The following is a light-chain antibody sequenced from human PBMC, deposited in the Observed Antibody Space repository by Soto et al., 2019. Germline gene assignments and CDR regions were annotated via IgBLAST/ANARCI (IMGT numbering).Light chain of an antibody. CDR2: EVN. CDR3: SSYAGANNLI. Sequence: QSVLTQPPSASGSPGQSVTISCTGTRSDIGGYNYVSWYQQHPGKAPKFIIYEVNKRPLGVPDRFSGSKSGNTASLTVSGLQAEDEADYYCSSYAGANNLIFGGGTKLTVL. J-gene: IGLJ2*01. V-gene: IGLV2-8*01. CDR1: RSDIGGYNY.